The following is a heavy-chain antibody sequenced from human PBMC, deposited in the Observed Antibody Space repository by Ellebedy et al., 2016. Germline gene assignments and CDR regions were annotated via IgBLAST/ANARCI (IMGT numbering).Heavy chain of an antibody. CDR3: ARDGSGTYHYCLDV. CDR2: INPSSGDT. Sequence: ASVKVSCKASGYSFTGYYIHWVRQAPGQGPEWMGWINPSSGDTKYAQKFQGWVTMTRDTSISTVYMALSRLTSDDTAVYYCARDGSGTYHYCLDVWGQGTTVTVSS. D-gene: IGHD1-26*01. J-gene: IGHJ6*02. V-gene: IGHV1-2*04. CDR1: GYSFTGYY.